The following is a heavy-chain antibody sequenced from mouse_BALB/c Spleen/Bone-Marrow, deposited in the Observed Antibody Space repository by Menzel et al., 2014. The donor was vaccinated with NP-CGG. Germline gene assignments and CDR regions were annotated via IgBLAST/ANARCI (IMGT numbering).Heavy chain of an antibody. V-gene: IGHV2-4*02. CDR3: ARKAYYYAMDY. CDR1: GFSLTSYG. Sequence: QVQLKDSGPGLVQPSQSLSITCTVSGFSLTSYGLHWVRQPPGKGLEWLGVIWSGGSTDYNAAFISRLSISKDNSKSQVFFKMNSLQADDTAMYYCARKAYYYAMDYWGQGTSVTVSS. J-gene: IGHJ4*01. CDR2: IWSGGST.